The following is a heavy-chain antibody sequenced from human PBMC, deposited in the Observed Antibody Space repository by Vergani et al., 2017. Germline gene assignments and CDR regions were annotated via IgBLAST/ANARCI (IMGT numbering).Heavy chain of an antibody. V-gene: IGHV4-34*01. D-gene: IGHD3-10*01. CDR2: INHSGST. Sequence: QVQLQQWGAGLLKPSETLSLTCAVYGGSFSGYYWSWIRQPPGKGLEWIGEINHSGSTNYNPSLKSRVTISVDTSKNQFSLKLSSVTAEDTAVYYCARDNSADYYGSGKGWFDPWGQGTLVTVSS. CDR3: ARDNSADYYGSGKGWFDP. J-gene: IGHJ5*02. CDR1: GGSFSGYY.